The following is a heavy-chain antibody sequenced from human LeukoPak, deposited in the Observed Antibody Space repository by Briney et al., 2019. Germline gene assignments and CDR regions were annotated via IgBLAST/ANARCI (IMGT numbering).Heavy chain of an antibody. CDR2: IYYSGST. V-gene: IGHV4-59*05. CDR1: GGSISSYF. D-gene: IGHD2-15*01. CDR3: AREFLYCSGGSCYLGLYDY. Sequence: PSETLSLTCTVSGGSISSYFWSWIRQPPGKGLEWIGSIYYSGSTYYNPSLKSRVTISVDTSKNQFSLKLSSVTAADTAVYYCAREFLYCSGGSCYLGLYDYWGQGTLVTVSS. J-gene: IGHJ4*02.